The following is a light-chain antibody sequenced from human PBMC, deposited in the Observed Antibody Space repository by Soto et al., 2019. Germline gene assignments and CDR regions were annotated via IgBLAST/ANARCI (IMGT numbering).Light chain of an antibody. Sequence: QSVLTQPPSASGTPGQRVTISCSGGSSNIGTNAVNWYQQLPGTAPKLLIYNNNQRPSGVPDRFSGSKSGTSASLAISGLHSEDEADYYCEAWDDSLNGYVFGTGTKVTVL. CDR3: EAWDDSLNGYV. CDR2: NNN. CDR1: SSNIGTNA. V-gene: IGLV1-44*01. J-gene: IGLJ1*01.